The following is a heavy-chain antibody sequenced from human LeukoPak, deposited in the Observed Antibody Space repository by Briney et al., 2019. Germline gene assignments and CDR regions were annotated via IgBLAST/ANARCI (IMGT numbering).Heavy chain of an antibody. CDR3: ARRFLEGGWYGEPNDAFDI. J-gene: IGHJ3*02. D-gene: IGHD6-19*01. CDR2: IYDSGST. V-gene: IGHV4-39*01. CDR1: GGSISSSSYY. Sequence: SETLSLTCTVSGGSISSSSYYWGWIRQPPGQGLEWIGSIYDSGSTYYNPSLKSRVTISVDTTKDQFSLKLSSVTAADTAVYYCARRFLEGGWYGEPNDAFDIWGQGTMVTVSS.